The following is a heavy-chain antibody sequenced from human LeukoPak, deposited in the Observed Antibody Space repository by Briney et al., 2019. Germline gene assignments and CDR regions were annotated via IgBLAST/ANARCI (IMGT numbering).Heavy chain of an antibody. CDR1: GYTFTSYD. D-gene: IGHD1-26*01. CDR2: MNPNSGNT. Sequence: ASVKVSCKASGYTFTSYDINWVRQATGQGLEWMGWMNPNSGNTGYAQKFQGRVTMTRNASISTAYMGLSSLRSEDTAVYYCARYAVGATTNDYWGQGTLVTVSS. CDR3: ARYAVGATTNDY. J-gene: IGHJ4*02. V-gene: IGHV1-8*01.